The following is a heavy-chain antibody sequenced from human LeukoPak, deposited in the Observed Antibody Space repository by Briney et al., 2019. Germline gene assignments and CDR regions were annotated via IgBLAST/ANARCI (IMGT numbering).Heavy chain of an antibody. Sequence: GGSLRLSCAASGFTFSSYALSWVRQAPGKGLEWVSTVSGSGHTTYYADSVKGRFTISRDNSKSTVYLQMNSLRAEDTAVYYCAKEWHIVLILYGMDVWGQGTTVTVSS. J-gene: IGHJ6*02. D-gene: IGHD2-8*01. V-gene: IGHV3-23*01. CDR3: AKEWHIVLILYGMDV. CDR1: GFTFSSYA. CDR2: VSGSGHTT.